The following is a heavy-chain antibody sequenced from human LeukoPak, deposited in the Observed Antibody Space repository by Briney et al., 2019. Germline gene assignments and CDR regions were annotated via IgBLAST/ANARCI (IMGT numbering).Heavy chain of an antibody. CDR2: IYWDDDK. CDR1: GFSLSTSGVG. Sequence: SGPTLVKPTQTLTLTCTFSGFSLSTSGVGAGWIRQPPGKALEWLALIYWDDDKRYSPSLKSRLTITKDTSKNQVVLTMTNMDPVDTATYYCAHRFSSGWFKPSYYMDVWGKGTTVTVSS. J-gene: IGHJ6*03. D-gene: IGHD6-19*01. CDR3: AHRFSSGWFKPSYYMDV. V-gene: IGHV2-5*02.